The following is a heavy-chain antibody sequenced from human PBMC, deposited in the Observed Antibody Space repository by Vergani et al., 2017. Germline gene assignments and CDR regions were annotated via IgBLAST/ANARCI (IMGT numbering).Heavy chain of an antibody. CDR3: ARDNGSWYPGAFDI. J-gene: IGHJ3*02. CDR1: GFTFSSYG. D-gene: IGHD6-13*01. CDR2: IWYDGSNK. Sequence: QVQLVESGGGVVQPGRSLRLSCAASGFTFSSYGMHWVRQAPGKGLEWVAVIWYDGSNKYYADSVKGRFTIFRDNSKNTLYLQMNSLRAEDTAVYYCARDNGSWYPGAFDIWGQGTMVTVSS. V-gene: IGHV3-33*01.